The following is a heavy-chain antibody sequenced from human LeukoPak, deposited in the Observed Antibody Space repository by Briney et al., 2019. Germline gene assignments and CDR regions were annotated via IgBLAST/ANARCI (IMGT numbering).Heavy chain of an antibody. D-gene: IGHD5-18*01. V-gene: IGHV1-46*01. J-gene: IGHJ5*02. CDR2: INPSGGST. Sequence: ASVTVSFTASGYTFTSYYMHWVRQAPGQGLEWMGIINPSGGSTSYAQKFQGRVTMTRDTSTSTVYMELSSLRSEDTAVYYCAREGATAMVFPWGQGTLVTVSS. CDR3: AREGATAMVFP. CDR1: GYTFTSYY.